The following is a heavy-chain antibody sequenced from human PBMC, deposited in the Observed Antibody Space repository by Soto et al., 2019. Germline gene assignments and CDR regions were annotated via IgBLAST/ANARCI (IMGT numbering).Heavy chain of an antibody. CDR1: GFTFSRDW. CDR2: IKEDGRDK. J-gene: IGHJ6*02. CDR3: AREITISSHVHYYYGMDV. V-gene: IGHV3-7*04. D-gene: IGHD3-3*01. Sequence: GESLKISCVTSGFTFSRDWMSWVRQAPGKGLEWVGNIKEDGRDKYYVDSVKGRFTISRDNAKSTLYLQMNSLRVEDTAVYYCAREITISSHVHYYYGMDVWGQGATVTVSS.